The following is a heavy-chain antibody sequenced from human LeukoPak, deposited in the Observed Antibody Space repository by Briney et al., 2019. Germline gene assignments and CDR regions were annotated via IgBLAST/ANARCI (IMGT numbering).Heavy chain of an antibody. CDR3: AREARGYCSSTSCYRPHNWFDP. V-gene: IGHV1-2*02. Sequence: ASVTVSFKASGYTFTGYYMHWVRQAPGQGLEWMGWINPNSGGTNYAQKFQGRVTMTRDTSISTAYMELSRLRSDDTAVYYCAREARGYCSSTSCYRPHNWFDPWGQGTLVTVSS. CDR1: GYTFTGYY. J-gene: IGHJ5*02. D-gene: IGHD2-2*02. CDR2: INPNSGGT.